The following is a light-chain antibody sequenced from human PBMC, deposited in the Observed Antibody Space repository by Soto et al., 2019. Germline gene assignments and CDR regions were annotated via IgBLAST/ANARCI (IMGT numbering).Light chain of an antibody. V-gene: IGLV2-14*03. Sequence: QSALTQPASVSGSPGQSITISCTGTSSDFGTYDFVSWYQQHPGKAPKLIIYDVTYRPSGVSNRFSGSKSGNTASLTISGLQAEDEADYYCSSYTGTITLVFGGGTKVTVL. CDR2: DVT. J-gene: IGLJ3*02. CDR3: SSYTGTITLV. CDR1: SSDFGTYDF.